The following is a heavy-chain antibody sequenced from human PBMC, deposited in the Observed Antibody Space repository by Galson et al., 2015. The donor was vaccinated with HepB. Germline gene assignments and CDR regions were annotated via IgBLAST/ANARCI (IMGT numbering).Heavy chain of an antibody. CDR1: GFTFSDYY. Sequence: SLRLSCAASGFTFSDYYMSWIRQAPGKGLEWVSYISSSGSTIYYADSVKGRFTISRDNAKNSLYLQMNSLRAEDTAVYYCARTEAVVVVAATENWYFDLWGRGTLVTVSS. V-gene: IGHV3-11*01. D-gene: IGHD2-15*01. J-gene: IGHJ2*01. CDR2: ISSSGSTI. CDR3: ARTEAVVVVAATENWYFDL.